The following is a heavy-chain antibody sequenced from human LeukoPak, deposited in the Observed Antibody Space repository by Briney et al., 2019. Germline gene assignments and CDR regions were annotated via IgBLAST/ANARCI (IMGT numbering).Heavy chain of an antibody. CDR3: ARSEYYDSSGSPRDFDY. V-gene: IGHV3-48*01. J-gene: IGHJ4*02. CDR1: GFTFSSYS. CDR2: ISSSSSTI. Sequence: GGSLRLSCAASGFTFSSYSMNWVRQAPGKGLEWVSYISSSSSTIYYADSVKGRFTISRDNSKNTLYLQMNSLRAEDAAVYYCARSEYYDSSGSPRDFDYWGQGTLVTVSS. D-gene: IGHD3-22*01.